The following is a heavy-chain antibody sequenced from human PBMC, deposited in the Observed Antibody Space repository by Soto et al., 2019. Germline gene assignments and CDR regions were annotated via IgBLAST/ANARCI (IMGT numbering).Heavy chain of an antibody. CDR1: GFTFTSYV. CDR2: ISWNSGSI. Sequence: GGSLRLSCAASGFTFTSYVMSWVRQAPGKGLEWVSSISWNSGSIGYADSVKGRFTISRDNAKNSLYLQMNSLRTEDTSLYYCAKDIGSMIRSAFDIWGQGTMVTVSS. CDR3: AKDIGSMIRSAFDI. V-gene: IGHV3-9*01. J-gene: IGHJ3*02. D-gene: IGHD3-16*01.